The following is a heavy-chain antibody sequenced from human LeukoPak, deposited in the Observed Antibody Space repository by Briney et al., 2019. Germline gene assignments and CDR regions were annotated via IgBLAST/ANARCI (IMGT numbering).Heavy chain of an antibody. D-gene: IGHD2-21*01. CDR2: IYYSGST. Sequence: TSETLSLTCTVSGGSISSNSCYCSWVRHHPAKGLEWIGSIYYSGSTNYNPSLKGRVTISVDTSKNQFSLKLSSVTAADTAVYYCARVGYLVGYYGMDVWGQGTTVTVSS. CDR1: GGSISSNSCY. J-gene: IGHJ6*02. CDR3: ARVGYLVGYYGMDV. V-gene: IGHV4-61*01.